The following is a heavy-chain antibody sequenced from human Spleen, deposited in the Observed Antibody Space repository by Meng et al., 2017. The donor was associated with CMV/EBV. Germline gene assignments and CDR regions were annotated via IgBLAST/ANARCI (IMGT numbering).Heavy chain of an antibody. V-gene: IGHV4-4*07. Sequence: QVQLQESGPGLVKPSETLSLTCTVSGGSISSYYWSWIRQPAGKGLEWIGRIYTSGSTYYNPSLKSRVTISVDTSKNQFSLKLSSVTAADTAVYYCARARIAARTLWFDPWGQGTLVTVSS. CDR2: IYTSGST. D-gene: IGHD6-6*01. J-gene: IGHJ5*02. CDR3: ARARIAARTLWFDP. CDR1: GGSISSYY.